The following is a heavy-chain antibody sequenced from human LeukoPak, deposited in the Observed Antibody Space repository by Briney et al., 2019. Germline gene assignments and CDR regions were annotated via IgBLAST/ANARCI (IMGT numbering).Heavy chain of an antibody. V-gene: IGHV1-69*04. J-gene: IGHJ3*02. CDR3: AREGEYDILTGYPLNAFDI. Sequence: GNTNYAQKLQGRVTITADKSTSTAYMELSSLRSEDTAVYYCAREGEYDILTGYPLNAFDIWGQRTMVTVSS. D-gene: IGHD3-9*01. CDR2: GNT.